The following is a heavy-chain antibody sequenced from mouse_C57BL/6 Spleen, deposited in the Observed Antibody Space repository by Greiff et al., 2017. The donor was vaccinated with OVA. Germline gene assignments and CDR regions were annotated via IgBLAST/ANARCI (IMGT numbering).Heavy chain of an antibody. CDR2: ISSGSSTL. J-gene: IGHJ3*01. CDR1: GFTFSDFG. CDR3: ARGGRFPY. Sequence: EVQLVESGGGLVKPGGSLKLSCAASGFTFSDFGMHWVRQAPEKGLDWVAYISSGSSTLYYADTVKGRFTISRDNAKNSLFLQMTSLVSEDTAMYYCARGGRFPYWGQGTLVTVSA. V-gene: IGHV5-17*01.